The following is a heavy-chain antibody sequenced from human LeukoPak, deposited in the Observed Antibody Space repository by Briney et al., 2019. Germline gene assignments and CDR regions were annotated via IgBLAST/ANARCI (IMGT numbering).Heavy chain of an antibody. D-gene: IGHD6-13*01. CDR1: GLSLSSTGVG. CDR2: IYWDDDK. J-gene: IGHJ4*02. V-gene: IGHV2-5*02. Sequence: SGPTLVNPTQTLTLTCTFYGLSLSSTGVGVGWIRQPPGKALEWLALIYWDDDKRYSPSLKSRLAITKDTSKNQVVLTMTNMDPVDTATYYCAHYREPVAAAPYWGQGTLVTVSS. CDR3: AHYREPVAAAPY.